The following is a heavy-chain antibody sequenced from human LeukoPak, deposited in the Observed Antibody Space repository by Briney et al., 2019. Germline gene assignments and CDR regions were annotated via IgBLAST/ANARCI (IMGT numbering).Heavy chain of an antibody. Sequence: SETLSLTCTVSGGSISGYYWNWIRQPAGKGLEWIGRIYTSGSTNYNPSPKSRVTMSVDTSKNQFSLKVSSVTAADTAVYYCATSSSRAYCSSTTCLYFDYWGQGTPVTVSS. D-gene: IGHD2-2*01. CDR2: IYTSGST. CDR1: GGSISGYY. CDR3: ATSSSRAYCSSTTCLYFDY. V-gene: IGHV4-4*07. J-gene: IGHJ4*02.